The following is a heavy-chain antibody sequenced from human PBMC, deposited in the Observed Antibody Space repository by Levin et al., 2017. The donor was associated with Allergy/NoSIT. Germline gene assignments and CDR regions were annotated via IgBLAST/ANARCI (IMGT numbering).Heavy chain of an antibody. CDR2: FDPEDGET. J-gene: IGHJ4*02. CDR1: GYTLTELS. V-gene: IGHV1-24*01. Sequence: PAASVKVSCKVSGYTLTELSMHWVRQAPGKGLEWMGGFDPEDGETIYAQKFQGRVTMTEDTSTDTAYMELSSLRSEDTAVYYCATLTPQTSIGYCSGGSCYSGGDYFDYWGQGTLVTVSS. CDR3: ATLTPQTSIGYCSGGSCYSGGDYFDY. D-gene: IGHD2-15*01.